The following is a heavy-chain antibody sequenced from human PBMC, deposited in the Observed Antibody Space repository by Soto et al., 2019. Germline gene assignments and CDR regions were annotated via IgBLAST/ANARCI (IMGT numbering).Heavy chain of an antibody. Sequence: QVQLVESGGGVVQPGRSLRLSCAASGFTFTDYGIHWVRQAPGKGLEWVAFLNYDGTNKYYADSAKGRFTISRDNSRETVYLQMNRLRVEDTAVYHCARDWDGPTRTRNVAPDFWGQGILVTVSS. CDR3: ARDWDGPTRTRNVAPDF. CDR2: LNYDGTNK. CDR1: GFTFTDYG. V-gene: IGHV3-33*01. J-gene: IGHJ4*02. D-gene: IGHD1-26*01.